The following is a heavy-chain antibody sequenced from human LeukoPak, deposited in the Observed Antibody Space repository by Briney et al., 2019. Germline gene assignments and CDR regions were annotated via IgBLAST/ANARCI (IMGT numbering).Heavy chain of an antibody. Sequence: SETLSLTCTVSGGSISSSSYYWGWIRQPPGKGLEWIGSIYYSGSTYYNPSLKSRVTISIDTSNNQFSLKLSSMTAADTAVYYCARQWGRLGFDYWGQGTLVTVSS. V-gene: IGHV4-39*01. CDR2: IYYSGST. J-gene: IGHJ4*02. CDR1: GGSISSSSYY. D-gene: IGHD6-19*01. CDR3: ARQWGRLGFDY.